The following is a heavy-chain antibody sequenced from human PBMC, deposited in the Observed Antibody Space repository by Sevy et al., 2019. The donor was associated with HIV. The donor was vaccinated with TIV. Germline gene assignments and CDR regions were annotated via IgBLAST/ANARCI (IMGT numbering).Heavy chain of an antibody. CDR3: ARLDSYSIGWSPRYYFDY. D-gene: IGHD6-19*01. V-gene: IGHV5-51*01. J-gene: IGHJ4*02. CDR2: MSPGDSDP. CDR1: AYTFTTHW. Sequence: GEALKIPCKGSAYTFTTHWIGWVRQMPGKVLEWLGIMSPGDSDPRYSPSFQGQVTMSVDKAVSTAYLQWHSLETSDTAIYYCARLDSYSIGWSPRYYFDYWGQGTLVTVSS.